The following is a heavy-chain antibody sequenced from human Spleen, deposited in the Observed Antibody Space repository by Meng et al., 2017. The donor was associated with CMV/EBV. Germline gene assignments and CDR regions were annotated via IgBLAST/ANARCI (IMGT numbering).Heavy chain of an antibody. V-gene: IGHV4-34*01. CDR1: GGSLSDCH. D-gene: IGHD1-26*01. J-gene: IGHJ4*02. Sequence: VSGGSLSDCHWNWAPQPPGKRLEWIGEITPRGSTNYNPSLKSRVTMSIDTSKNQFSLKLNSVTAADTAVYYCARGRRGGWEVPPIDYWGQGTLVTVSS. CDR2: ITPRGST. CDR3: ARGRRGGWEVPPIDY.